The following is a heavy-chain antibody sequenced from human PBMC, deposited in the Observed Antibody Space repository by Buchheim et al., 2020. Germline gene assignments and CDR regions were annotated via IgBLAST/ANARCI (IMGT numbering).Heavy chain of an antibody. CDR3: VKEWNLNYFFDY. D-gene: IGHD1-1*01. V-gene: IGHV3-30*18. CDR2: ISSDGSSK. CDR1: GFTFSGHG. Sequence: QVQLVESGGGVVQPGRSLRLSCAASGFTFSGHGMHWVRQAPGKGLEWVAIISSDGSSKHYGDSVKGRFTVSRANSNNTMYLQMDSLRADDTAVYYCVKEWNLNYFFDYWGQGTL. J-gene: IGHJ4*02.